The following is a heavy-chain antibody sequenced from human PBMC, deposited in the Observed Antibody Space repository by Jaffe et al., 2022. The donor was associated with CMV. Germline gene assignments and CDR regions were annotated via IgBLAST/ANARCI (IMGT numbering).Heavy chain of an antibody. D-gene: IGHD3-10*01. CDR1: GFTVSSNY. J-gene: IGHJ3*02. Sequence: EVQLVESGGGLIQPGGSLRLSCAASGFTVSSNYMSWVRQAPGKGLEWVSVIYSGGSTYYADSVKGRFTISRDNSKNTLYLQMNSLRAEDTAVYYCARGRMVRGEDAFDIWGQGTMVTVSS. CDR2: IYSGGST. V-gene: IGHV3-53*01. CDR3: ARGRMVRGEDAFDI.